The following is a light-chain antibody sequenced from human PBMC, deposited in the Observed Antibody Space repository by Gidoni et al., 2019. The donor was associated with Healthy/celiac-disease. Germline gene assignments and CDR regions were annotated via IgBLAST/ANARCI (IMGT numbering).Light chain of an antibody. CDR3: QQYYTTPLT. CDR2: WAS. CDR1: QSVLYSSNNKNY. V-gene: IGKV4-1*01. J-gene: IGKJ4*01. Sequence: DIVMTQSPDSLAVSLGEWATINCKSRQSVLYSSNNKNYLAWYQQKPRQPPKLLIYWASTRESGVPDRFSGSGSGTDFTLTISSLQAEDVAVYYCQQYYTTPLTFGGGTKVELK.